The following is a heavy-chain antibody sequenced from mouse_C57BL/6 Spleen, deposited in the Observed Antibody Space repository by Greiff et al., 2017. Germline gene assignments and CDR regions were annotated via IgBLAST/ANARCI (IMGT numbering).Heavy chain of an antibody. CDR3: RYGSSYYFDY. CDR1: GYTFTDYE. Sequence: VKLVESGAELVRPGASVTLSCKASGYTFTDYEMHWVKQTPVHGLEWIGAIDPETGGTAYNQKFKGKAILTADKSSSTAYMELRSLTSEDSAVYYCRYGSSYYFDYWGQGTTLTVSS. J-gene: IGHJ2*01. CDR2: IDPETGGT. D-gene: IGHD1-1*01. V-gene: IGHV1-15*01.